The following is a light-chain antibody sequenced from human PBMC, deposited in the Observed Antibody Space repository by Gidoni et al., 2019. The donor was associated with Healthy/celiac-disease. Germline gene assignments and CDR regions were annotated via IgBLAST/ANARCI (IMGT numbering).Light chain of an antibody. CDR3: SSYTSSSTWV. Sequence: QSALTPPASVSGSPGQSITTSCPGTSSDVGGYNYVSWSQQHPGKAPKLMIYEVSNRPSGVSNRFSGSKSGNAASLTISGLQAEDEADYYCSSYTSSSTWVVGGGTKLTGL. CDR1: SSDVGGYNY. J-gene: IGLJ3*02. V-gene: IGLV2-14*01. CDR2: EVS.